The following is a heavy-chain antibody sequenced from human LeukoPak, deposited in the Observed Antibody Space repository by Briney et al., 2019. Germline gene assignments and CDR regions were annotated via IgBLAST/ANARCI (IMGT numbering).Heavy chain of an antibody. V-gene: IGHV1-69*13. D-gene: IGHD5-24*01. CDR3: ARVVLGRRWLQTSYYYGMDV. Sequence: SVKVSCTASGGTFSSYAISWVRQAPGQGLEWMGGIIPIFGTANYAQKFQGRVTITADESTSTAYLELSSLTSEDTAVYYCARVVLGRRWLQTSYYYGMDVWGQGTTVTVSS. CDR1: GGTFSSYA. J-gene: IGHJ6*02. CDR2: IIPIFGTA.